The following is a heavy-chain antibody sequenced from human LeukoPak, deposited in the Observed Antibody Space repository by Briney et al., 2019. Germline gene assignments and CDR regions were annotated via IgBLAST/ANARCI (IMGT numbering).Heavy chain of an antibody. CDR3: ARFPVVGATTLYYFDY. D-gene: IGHD1-26*01. CDR2: IYSGGST. Sequence: GASLSLSCAAYWFTVTSKYMSWVRQPPGKGLECLSVIYSGGSTYYADSVKGRFTISRDNSKNTLYLQMNSLRAEDTAVYYCARFPVVGATTLYYFDYWGQGTLVTVSS. V-gene: IGHV3-53*01. CDR1: WFTVTSKY. J-gene: IGHJ4*02.